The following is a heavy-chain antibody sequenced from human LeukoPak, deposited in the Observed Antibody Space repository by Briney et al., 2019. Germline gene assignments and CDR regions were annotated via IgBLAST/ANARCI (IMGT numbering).Heavy chain of an antibody. CDR2: IRGKAYGGTT. V-gene: IGHV3-49*04. D-gene: IGHD6-13*01. J-gene: IGHJ4*02. CDR3: TRDKVAAAGTHELDY. CDR1: GFTFGDYA. Sequence: GGSLRLSCTVSGFTFGDYAMSWVRQAPGKGLEWVGFIRGKAYGGTTEYAASVKGRFTISRDDSKSIAYLQMNSLKTEDTAVYYCTRDKVAAAGTHELDYWGQGTLVTVSS.